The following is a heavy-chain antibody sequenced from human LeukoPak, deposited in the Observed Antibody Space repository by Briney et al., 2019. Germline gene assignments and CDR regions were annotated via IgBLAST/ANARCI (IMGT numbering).Heavy chain of an antibody. CDR3: ARGRPHGNDY. D-gene: IGHD4-23*01. V-gene: IGHV3-53*01. J-gene: IGHJ4*02. CDR2: IYTDGST. CDR1: GFTVGRSF. Sequence: GGSLRLSCVASGFTVGRSFMSWVRHTPWKGLEWVSVIYTDGSTYYTDSVKGRFSISRDNAKNTLYLQMNSLRVEDTAVYYCARGRPHGNDYWGQGTLVTVSS.